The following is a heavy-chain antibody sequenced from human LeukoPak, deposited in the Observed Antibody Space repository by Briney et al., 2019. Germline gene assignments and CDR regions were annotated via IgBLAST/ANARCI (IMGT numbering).Heavy chain of an antibody. J-gene: IGHJ4*02. V-gene: IGHV4-59*01. Sequence: SETLSLTCAVSGGSISGYKWTWVRRPPGKGLEWIGYIYDSGNTNYSPPLKSRITISVDTSKNQFSLNLTSVTAADTAIYYRARFWSGFDHWGQGTQVTVSS. CDR3: ARFWSGFDH. D-gene: IGHD3-3*01. CDR1: GGSISGYK. CDR2: IYDSGNT.